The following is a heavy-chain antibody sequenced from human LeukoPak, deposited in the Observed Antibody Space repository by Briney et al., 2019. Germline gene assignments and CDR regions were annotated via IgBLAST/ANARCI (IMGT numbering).Heavy chain of an antibody. V-gene: IGHV4-39*01. J-gene: IGHJ4*02. CDR2: IYYSGST. CDR3: ARPNSSGYPYYFDY. D-gene: IGHD3-22*01. Sequence: SETLSLTCTVSGDSISSTNYYWGWIRQPPGKGLEWIGSIYYSGSTYYNPSLKSRVSISVDTSKNQFSLNLTSVTAADTAVYYCARPNSSGYPYYFDYWGQGTLVTVSS. CDR1: GDSISSTNYY.